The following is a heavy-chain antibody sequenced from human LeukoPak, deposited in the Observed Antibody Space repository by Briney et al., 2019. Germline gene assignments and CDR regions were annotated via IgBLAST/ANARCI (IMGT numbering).Heavy chain of an antibody. Sequence: PGGSLRLSCIASGFTFSSFSLNWVRQAPGKGLECVSYISSSGSTIYYADSVKGRFTISRDNAKKSVYLQMNSLRAEDTAVYYCARARGSSGYSMGAFEIWGQGTMVTVSS. D-gene: IGHD3-22*01. CDR1: GFTFSSFS. CDR2: ISSSGSTI. CDR3: ARARGSSGYSMGAFEI. V-gene: IGHV3-48*04. J-gene: IGHJ3*02.